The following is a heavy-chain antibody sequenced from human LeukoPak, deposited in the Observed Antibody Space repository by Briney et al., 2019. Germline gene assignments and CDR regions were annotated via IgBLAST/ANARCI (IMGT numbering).Heavy chain of an antibody. Sequence: GGSLRLSCAASGFTFSSYAMSWVRQAPGKGLEWVSGISDSGGSTYYADSVKGRFNISRDNSKNTLDLQTNSLRAEDSAVYYCARLDTSVALDYWGQGTLVTVSS. CDR1: GFTFSSYA. V-gene: IGHV3-23*01. CDR3: ARLDTSVALDY. J-gene: IGHJ4*02. D-gene: IGHD4-23*01. CDR2: ISDSGGST.